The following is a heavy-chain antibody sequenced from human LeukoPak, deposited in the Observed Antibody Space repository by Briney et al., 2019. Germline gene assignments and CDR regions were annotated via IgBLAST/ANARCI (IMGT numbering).Heavy chain of an antibody. CDR1: GFIFSTYA. V-gene: IGHV3-21*01. CDR2: INPSGSTI. Sequence: GGSLRLSCAASGFIFSTYAMNWVRQAPGRGLEWVSSINPSGSTIFYADSVKGRFTISRDNAKNSLYLQMNSLRAEDTALYFCASGIRERGFDYWGQGTLVTVSS. CDR3: ASGIRERGFDY. J-gene: IGHJ4*02. D-gene: IGHD1-1*01.